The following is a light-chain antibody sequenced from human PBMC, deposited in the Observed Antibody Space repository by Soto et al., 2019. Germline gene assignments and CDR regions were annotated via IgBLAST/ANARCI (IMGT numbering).Light chain of an antibody. V-gene: IGKV3-15*01. CDR2: GAS. CDR3: QQYSDWPLT. Sequence: ETVMTQSPATLSMSPGETATLSCRASQSISNSLVWYQQKPGQAPRLLISGASTRATGIPVRFRGSGSGTQFRLTISNLQSEDFGVYYCQQYSDWPLTFGQGTRLDI. J-gene: IGKJ5*01. CDR1: QSISNS.